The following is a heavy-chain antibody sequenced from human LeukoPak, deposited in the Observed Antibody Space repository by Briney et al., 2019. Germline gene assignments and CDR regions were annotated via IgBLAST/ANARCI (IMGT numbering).Heavy chain of an antibody. D-gene: IGHD3-10*01. CDR1: GYSFTSYW. J-gene: IGHJ4*02. CDR2: IYPGDSDT. V-gene: IGHV5-51*01. Sequence: GESLKISCTGSGYSFTSYWIGWVRQMPGKGLEGMGIIYPGDSDTRYSPSFQGQVTISADKSISTAYLQWSSLKASDTAMYYCARRYYYGSGSQYYFDYWGQGTLVTVSS. CDR3: ARRYYYGSGSQYYFDY.